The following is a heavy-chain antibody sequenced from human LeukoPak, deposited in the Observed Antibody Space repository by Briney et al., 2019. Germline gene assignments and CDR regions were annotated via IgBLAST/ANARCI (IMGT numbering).Heavy chain of an antibody. Sequence: ASVKVSCKASGYTFTTYYIHWVRQAPGLGLEWVGIINPSGGATTYAQKFQGRVTMTRDTSISTAYMELSRLRSDDTAVYYCARFGYSSGWYYYYYGMDVWGQGTTVTVSS. CDR2: INPSGGAT. CDR3: ARFGYSSGWYYYYYGMDV. CDR1: GYTFTTYY. D-gene: IGHD6-19*01. V-gene: IGHV1-46*01. J-gene: IGHJ6*02.